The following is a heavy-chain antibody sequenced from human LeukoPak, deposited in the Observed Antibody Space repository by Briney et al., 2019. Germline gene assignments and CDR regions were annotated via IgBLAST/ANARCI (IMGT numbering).Heavy chain of an antibody. CDR2: IIPIFGTA. Sequence: ASVKLSCTCAGGTFSSYAINWVRQRPGQGLKLVGGIIPIFGTANYAQKFQGRVTITADESTSTVYMELNSLRSDDTAVFFCARDLRARRAAPGIGYWGQGTLVTVSS. CDR3: ARDLRARRAAPGIGY. V-gene: IGHV1-69*01. CDR1: GGTFSSYA. J-gene: IGHJ4*02. D-gene: IGHD6-13*01.